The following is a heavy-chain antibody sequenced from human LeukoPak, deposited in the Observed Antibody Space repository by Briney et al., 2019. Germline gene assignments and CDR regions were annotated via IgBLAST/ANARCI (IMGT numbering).Heavy chain of an antibody. CDR3: TKANSNWYFDL. J-gene: IGHJ2*01. V-gene: IGHV3-9*01. CDR2: ISWNSGTK. CDR1: GFTFGDYA. Sequence: GRSLRLSCAASGFTFGDYAMHWVRQAPGKGLEWVSGISWNSGTKVYADSVKGRFTISRDNIKKSLDLQMNSLRPEDTALYYCTKANSNWYFDLWGRGTLVFVSS.